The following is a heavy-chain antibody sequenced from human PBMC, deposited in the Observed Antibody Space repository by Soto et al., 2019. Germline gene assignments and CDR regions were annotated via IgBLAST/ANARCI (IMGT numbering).Heavy chain of an antibody. CDR2: INPNSGVT. CDR1: GYTFTAYY. Sequence: QVQLVQSGAEVEKPGASVKVSCKASGYTFTAYYVHWVRQAPGQGLEWMGWINPNSGVTNYAHKFQDRVTMTRDTSISTAYMELSRLRSDDTAVYYCGRGGAVAGTEWGQGTLVTVSS. D-gene: IGHD6-19*01. CDR3: GRGGAVAGTE. V-gene: IGHV1-2*02. J-gene: IGHJ4*02.